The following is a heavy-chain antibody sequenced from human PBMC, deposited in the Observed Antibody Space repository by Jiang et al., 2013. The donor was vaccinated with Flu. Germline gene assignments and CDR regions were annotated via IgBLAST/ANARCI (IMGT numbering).Heavy chain of an antibody. CDR3: SYDLWGAFGF. Sequence: KPTQTLTLTCSFSGFSLSTSGVGVGWIRQPPGEALEWLALLYWNDDKRYSPSLKTRLTVSKGTSDNQVVLTMTDMDPVDTATYYCSYDLWGAFGFWGQGTMVTVSS. D-gene: IGHD3-10*01. V-gene: IGHV2-5*01. CDR2: LYWNDDK. CDR1: GFSLSTSGVG. J-gene: IGHJ3*01.